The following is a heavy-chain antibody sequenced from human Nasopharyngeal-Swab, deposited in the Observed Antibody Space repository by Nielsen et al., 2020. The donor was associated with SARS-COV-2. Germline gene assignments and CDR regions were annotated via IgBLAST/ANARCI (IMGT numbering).Heavy chain of an antibody. CDR2: IYNSGST. D-gene: IGHD2-2*01. V-gene: IGHV4-4*02. CDR3: ARGRGYCSSTSCSYYFDY. Sequence: SETLSPTCAVPGGPTSSRNWWSWVRQPPGKGLEWIGEIYNSGSTNYNPSLKSRVTISVDKSKNQFSLKLSSVTAADTAVYYCARGRGYCSSTSCSYYFDYWGQGTLVTVSS. J-gene: IGHJ4*02. CDR1: GGPTSSRNW.